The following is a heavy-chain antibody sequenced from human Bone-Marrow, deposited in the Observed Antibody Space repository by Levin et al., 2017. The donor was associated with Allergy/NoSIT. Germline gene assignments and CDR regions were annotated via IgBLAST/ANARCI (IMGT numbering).Heavy chain of an antibody. J-gene: IGHJ4*02. D-gene: IGHD6-19*01. CDR3: ARPYSSGWYPPDY. CDR1: GFTFSSFS. Sequence: SCTASGFTFSSFSMNWVRQAPGKGLEWVSYISSGSGTMYYADSVKGRFTISRDNAKNSLYLQMNSLRAEDTAVYYCARPYSSGWYPPDYWGQGTLVTVSS. V-gene: IGHV3-48*01. CDR2: ISSGSGTM.